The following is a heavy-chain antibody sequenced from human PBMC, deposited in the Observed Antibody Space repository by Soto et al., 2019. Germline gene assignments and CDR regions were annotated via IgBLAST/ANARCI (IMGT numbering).Heavy chain of an antibody. Sequence: ASVKVSCKASGYTFTRYGISWVRQAPGQGLEWMGWISAYNGNTNYAQKPQGRVTMTTDTSTSTAYMELRSLRSDDTAVYYCARDNVYYYDSSGYYGAFDIWGQGTMVTVSS. CDR3: ARDNVYYYDSSGYYGAFDI. CDR2: ISAYNGNT. J-gene: IGHJ3*02. CDR1: GYTFTRYG. D-gene: IGHD3-22*01. V-gene: IGHV1-18*01.